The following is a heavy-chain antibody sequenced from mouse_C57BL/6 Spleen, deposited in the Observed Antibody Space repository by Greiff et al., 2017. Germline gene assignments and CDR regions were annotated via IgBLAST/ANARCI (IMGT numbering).Heavy chain of an antibody. CDR2: IHPNSGST. V-gene: IGHV1-64*01. Sequence: VQLQQSGAELVKPGASVKLSCKASGYTFTSYWMHWVKQRPGQGLEWIGMIHPNSGSTNYNEKFKSKATLTVDKSSSTAYMQLSSLTSEDSAVYYCARGDGSSFGWFAYWGQGTLVTVSA. CDR3: ARGDGSSFGWFAY. CDR1: GYTFTSYW. J-gene: IGHJ3*01. D-gene: IGHD1-1*01.